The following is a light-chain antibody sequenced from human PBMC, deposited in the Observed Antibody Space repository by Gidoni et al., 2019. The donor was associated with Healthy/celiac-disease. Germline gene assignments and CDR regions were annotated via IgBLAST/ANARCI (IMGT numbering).Light chain of an antibody. Sequence: EIVMTPSPATLSVSPGERATLSCRASQGVSSNLAWYQQTPGQAPRLLIYGASTRATGIPARFSGSGSGTEFTLTISSLQSEDFAVYYCQQYNNWLFTFGPGTKVDIK. J-gene: IGKJ3*01. CDR3: QQYNNWLFT. CDR2: GAS. V-gene: IGKV3-15*01. CDR1: QGVSSN.